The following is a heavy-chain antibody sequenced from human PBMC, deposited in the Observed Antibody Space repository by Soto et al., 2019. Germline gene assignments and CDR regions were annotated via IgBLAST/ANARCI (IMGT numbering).Heavy chain of an antibody. J-gene: IGHJ5*02. D-gene: IGHD6-19*01. CDR1: GYTLTELS. CDR3: ATAPPNIAVAGTWFDP. V-gene: IGHV1-24*01. CDR2: FDPEDGET. Sequence: QVQLVQSGAEVKKPGASVKVSCKVSGYTLTELSMHWVRQAPGKGLEWMGGFDPEDGETIYAQKFQGGVTMTEDTSTDTAYMELSSLRSEDTAVYYCATAPPNIAVAGTWFDPWGQGTLVTVSS.